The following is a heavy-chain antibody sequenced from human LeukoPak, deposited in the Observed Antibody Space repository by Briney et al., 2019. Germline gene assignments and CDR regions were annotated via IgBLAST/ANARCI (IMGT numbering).Heavy chain of an antibody. J-gene: IGHJ4*02. CDR2: ISGSGGST. D-gene: IGHD6-19*01. Sequence: GGSLRLSCAASGFTFSSYAMSWVRQAPGKGREWVSAISGSGGSTYYADSVKGRFTISRDNSKNTLYLQMNSLRAEDTAVYYCAKVRGGWYYFDYWGQGTLVTVSS. V-gene: IGHV3-23*01. CDR3: AKVRGGWYYFDY. CDR1: GFTFSSYA.